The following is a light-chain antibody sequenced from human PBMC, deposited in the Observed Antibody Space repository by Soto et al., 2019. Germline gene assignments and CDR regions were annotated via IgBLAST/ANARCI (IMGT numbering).Light chain of an antibody. CDR1: QRLXRD. CDR3: QQSYSTPST. CDR2: AAS. J-gene: IGKJ5*01. Sequence: IQMTQSPFSLSASVGDRVTITCRAGQRLXRDLNWYQQKPGKAPKILXYAASSLQRGVPSRLSGSGSGTDFTLTISSLQPEDFATYYCQQSYSTPSTFGQGTRLEIK. V-gene: IGKV1-39*01.